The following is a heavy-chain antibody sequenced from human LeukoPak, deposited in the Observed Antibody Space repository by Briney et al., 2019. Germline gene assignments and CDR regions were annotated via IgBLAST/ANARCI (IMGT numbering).Heavy chain of an antibody. V-gene: IGHV1-18*01. CDR3: ARDSGAYYYDSSGYHGLYDY. D-gene: IGHD3-22*01. Sequence: ASVKVSCKASGYTFTSHGISWVRQAPGQGLEWMGWISAYNGNTNYAQKLQGRVTMTTDTSTSTAYMELRSLRSDDTAVYYCARDSGAYYYDSSGYHGLYDYWGQGTLVTVSS. CDR2: ISAYNGNT. J-gene: IGHJ4*02. CDR1: GYTFTSHG.